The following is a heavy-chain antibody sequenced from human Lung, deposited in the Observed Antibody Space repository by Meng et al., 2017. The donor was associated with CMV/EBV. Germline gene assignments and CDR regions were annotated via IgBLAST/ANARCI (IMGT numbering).Heavy chain of an antibody. D-gene: IGHD7-27*01. J-gene: IGHJ4*02. Sequence: ASXXVSCKASGYTFTAHYFHWVRQAPGQGLEWMGWIHAHRDDTNYAQQFQGRVTLTRDTSINTGYMELTRLTSDDTAVYYCARDNNWGPDYWGQGTLVTVSS. CDR2: IHAHRDDT. CDR1: GYTFTAHY. CDR3: ARDNNWGPDY. V-gene: IGHV1-2*02.